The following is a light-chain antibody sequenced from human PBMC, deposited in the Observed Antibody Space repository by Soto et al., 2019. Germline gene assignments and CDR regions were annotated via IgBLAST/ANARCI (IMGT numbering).Light chain of an antibody. CDR3: QKTYSTPFT. CDR2: AAS. V-gene: IGKV1-39*01. CDR1: QTISNY. Sequence: DIQMTQSPSSLSASVGDRVTITCRASQTISNYLNWYQEKPGRAPKLLIYAASNLQSGVPSRFSGSGSGTDFTLTITNLQPEDFATYYCQKTYSTPFTFSPGTNVDVK. J-gene: IGKJ3*01.